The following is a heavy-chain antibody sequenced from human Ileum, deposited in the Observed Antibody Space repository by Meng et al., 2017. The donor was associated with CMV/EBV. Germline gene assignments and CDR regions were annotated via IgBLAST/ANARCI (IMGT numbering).Heavy chain of an antibody. D-gene: IGHD3-10*01. V-gene: IGHV3-74*03. CDR1: GFSLSTYW. CDR3: ARGGSSRGGSKGLDY. CDR2: IKWDGIFT. Sequence: GGSLKISCTASGFSLSTYWMHWVRQAPGEGLLWVSHIKWDGIFTTYTDSVKGRFTISRDVAKNTCYLQMNNLRVEDTAVYFCARGGSSRGGSKGLDYWGQGTRVTVSS. J-gene: IGHJ4*02.